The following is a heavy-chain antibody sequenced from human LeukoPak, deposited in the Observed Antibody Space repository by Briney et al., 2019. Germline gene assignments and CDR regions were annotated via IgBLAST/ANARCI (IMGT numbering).Heavy chain of an antibody. Sequence: SETLSLTCTVSGGSISSYYWSWIRQPPGKGLEWIGYIYYSGSTNYNPSLKSRVTISVDTSKNQFSLKLSSVTAADTAVYYCARHGVVVSAPLPLDLWGRGTLVTVSS. CDR1: GGSISSYY. J-gene: IGHJ2*01. V-gene: IGHV4-59*08. CDR3: ARHGVVVSAPLPLDL. CDR2: IYYSGST. D-gene: IGHD2-2*01.